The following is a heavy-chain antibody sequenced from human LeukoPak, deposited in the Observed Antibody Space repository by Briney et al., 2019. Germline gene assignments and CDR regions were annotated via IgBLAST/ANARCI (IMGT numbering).Heavy chain of an antibody. J-gene: IGHJ4*02. V-gene: IGHV3-11*06. D-gene: IGHD6-13*01. CDR2: ISRTGSHT. CDR3: ARVGSTAEAGTQDY. CDR1: GFTFSDYY. Sequence: GGSLRLSCAASGFTFSDYYMSWIRQAPGKGLEWLSYISRTGSHTPYADSVKGRFTVSRDNAKNSLSLELNSLRVDDTAIYYCARVGSTAEAGTQDYWGQGTLVTVSS.